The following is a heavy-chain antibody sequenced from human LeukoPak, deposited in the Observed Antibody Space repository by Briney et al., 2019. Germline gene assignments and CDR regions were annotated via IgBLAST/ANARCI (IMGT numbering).Heavy chain of an antibody. V-gene: IGHV3-21*01. CDR2: ITSSSAYI. D-gene: IGHD6-13*01. CDR3: ARRTAIATAGTLLYYFDY. CDR1: GFTFSNFN. Sequence: GGSLRLSCEASGFTFSNFNMNWVRQAPGRGLEWLSSITSSSAYIHYADSVQGRFTVSRDNAGNTLFLQMNNLRTDDTAIYYCARRTAIATAGTLLYYFDYWGLGTVVTVSS. J-gene: IGHJ4*02.